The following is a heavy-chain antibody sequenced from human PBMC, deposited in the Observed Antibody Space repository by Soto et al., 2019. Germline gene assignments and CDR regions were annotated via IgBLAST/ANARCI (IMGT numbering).Heavy chain of an antibody. D-gene: IGHD3-9*01. CDR1: GGSISSYY. Sequence: SETLSLTCTVSGGSISSYYWSWIRQPPGKGLEWIGYIYYSGSTNYNPSLKSRVTISVDTSKNQFSLKLSSVTAADTAVYYCARADYDIFTGSLYYFDYWGQGTLVTVSS. J-gene: IGHJ4*02. CDR2: IYYSGST. CDR3: ARADYDIFTGSLYYFDY. V-gene: IGHV4-59*01.